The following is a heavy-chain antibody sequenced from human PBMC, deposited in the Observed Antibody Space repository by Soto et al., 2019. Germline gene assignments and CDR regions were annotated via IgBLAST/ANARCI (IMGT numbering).Heavy chain of an antibody. CDR1: GGSFSGYY. CDR3: ARQYSSSFWFDP. CDR2: INHSGST. D-gene: IGHD6-6*01. Sequence: SETLSLTCAVYGGSFSGYYWSWIRQPPGKGLEWIGEINHSGSTNYNPSLKSRVTISVDTSKNQFSLKLGSVTAADTAVYYCARQYSSSFWFDPWGQGTLVTVSS. V-gene: IGHV4-34*01. J-gene: IGHJ5*02.